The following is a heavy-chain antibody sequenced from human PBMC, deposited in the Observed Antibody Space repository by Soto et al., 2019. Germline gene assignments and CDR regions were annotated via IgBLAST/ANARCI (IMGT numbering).Heavy chain of an antibody. D-gene: IGHD3-16*02. J-gene: IGHJ6*02. CDR2: IIPIFGTA. CDR1: GGTFSSYA. V-gene: IGHV1-69*01. Sequence: QVQLVQSGAEVKKPGSSVKVSCKASGGTFSSYAISWVRQAPGQGLEWMGGIIPIFGTANYAQKFQGRVTITADASTSTAYMELSSLRSEDTAVYYCAREKGLVELSLSPLYYYYGMDVWGQGTTVTVSS. CDR3: AREKGLVELSLSPLYYYYGMDV.